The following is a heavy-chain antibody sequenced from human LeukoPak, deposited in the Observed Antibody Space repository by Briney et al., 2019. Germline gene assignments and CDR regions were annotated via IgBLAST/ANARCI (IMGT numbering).Heavy chain of an antibody. CDR1: GRPLCCYY. Sequence: PSETLSHTFSAYGRPLCCYYWGSIRQPPGKGLEWIGEINHSGSTNYNPSLKSRVTISVDTSKNQFSLKLSSVTAADPAVYYCATHTDIGALMSLNQWRQGTLVTVSS. CDR2: INHSGST. J-gene: IGHJ4*02. V-gene: IGHV4-34*01. D-gene: IGHD1-26*01. CDR3: ATHTDIGALMSLNQ.